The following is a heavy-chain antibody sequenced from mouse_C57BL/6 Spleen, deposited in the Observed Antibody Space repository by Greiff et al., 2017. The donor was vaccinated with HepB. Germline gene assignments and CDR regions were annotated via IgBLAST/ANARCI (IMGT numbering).Heavy chain of an antibody. Sequence: EVKLVESEGGLVQPGSSMKLSCTASGFTFSDYYMAWVRQVPEKGLEWVANINYDGSSTYYLDSLKSRFIISRDNAKNILYLQMSSLKSEDTATYYCARVYRGYWYFDVWGTGTTVTVSS. CDR2: INYDGSST. J-gene: IGHJ1*03. CDR3: ARVYRGYWYFDV. CDR1: GFTFSDYY. V-gene: IGHV5-16*01. D-gene: IGHD2-1*01.